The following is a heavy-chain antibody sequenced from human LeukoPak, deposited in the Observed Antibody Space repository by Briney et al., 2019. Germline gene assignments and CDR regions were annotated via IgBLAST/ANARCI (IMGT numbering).Heavy chain of an antibody. CDR2: ISWNGGSI. J-gene: IGHJ4*02. CDR1: EFTFDDYA. CDR3: AKDPTYGIWSGSPLDY. D-gene: IGHD3-3*01. Sequence: GRSLRLSCAASEFTFDDYAMHWVRQAPGKGLEWVSGISWNGGSIGYADSVKGRFTISRDNAKNSLYLQMNSLRAEDTALYYCAKDPTYGIWSGSPLDYWGQGTLVTVSS. V-gene: IGHV3-9*01.